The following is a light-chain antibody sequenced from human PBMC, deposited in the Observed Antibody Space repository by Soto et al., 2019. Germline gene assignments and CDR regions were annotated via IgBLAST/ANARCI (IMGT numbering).Light chain of an antibody. Sequence: EIGMTKSPGTLSVSPGETATLSCRASQSVSSKLSWYQQKPGQAPRLLIYGASTRATGIPARFSGSGSGTEFTLTISSLQSEDFAVYYCQQYNIWPGTFGQGTKVDIK. CDR3: QQYNIWPGT. CDR1: QSVSSK. V-gene: IGKV3-15*01. CDR2: GAS. J-gene: IGKJ1*01.